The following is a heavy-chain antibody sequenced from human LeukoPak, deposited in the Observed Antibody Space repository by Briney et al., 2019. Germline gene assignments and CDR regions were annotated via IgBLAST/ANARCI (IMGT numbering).Heavy chain of an antibody. CDR2: INPNSGGT. D-gene: IGHD6-19*01. J-gene: IGHJ3*02. CDR3: ARDGSGSAFDI. CDR1: GYTFTCYY. Sequence: VASVKVSCKASGYTFTCYYMHWVRQAPGQVLEWMGSINPNSGGTKYAQNFQGSVTMTRDTSISTAYMELSSLRSDDTAVYYCARDGSGSAFDIWGQGTVVTVSS. V-gene: IGHV1-2*02.